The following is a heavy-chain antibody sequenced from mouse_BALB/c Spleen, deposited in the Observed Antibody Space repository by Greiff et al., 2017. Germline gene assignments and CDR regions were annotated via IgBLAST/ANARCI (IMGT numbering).Heavy chain of an antibody. CDR3: ARFYYGNPWFAY. V-gene: IGHV5-6-5*01. CDR1: GFTFSSYA. J-gene: IGHJ3*01. D-gene: IGHD2-1*01. Sequence: EVHLVESGGGLVKPGGSLKLSCAASGFTFSSYAMSWVRQTPEKRLEWVASISSGGSTYYPDSVKGRFTISRDNARNILYLQMNSLRSEDTAMYYCARFYYGNPWFAYWGQGTLVTVSA. CDR2: ISSGGST.